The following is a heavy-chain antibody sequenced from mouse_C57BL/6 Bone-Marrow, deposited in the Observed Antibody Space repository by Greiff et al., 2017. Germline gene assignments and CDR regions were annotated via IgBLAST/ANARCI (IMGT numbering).Heavy chain of an antibody. V-gene: IGHV7-3*01. D-gene: IGHD1-2*01. J-gene: IGHJ1*03. CDR3: ATSLPLVFDV. Sequence: EVKLMESGGGLVQPGGSLSLSCAASGFTFTDYYMSWVRQPPGKALEWLGFIRNKANGYTTEYSASVKGRFTISRDNSQSILYLQMNALRAEDSATYYCATSLPLVFDVWGTGTTVTVSS. CDR2: IRNKANGYTT. CDR1: GFTFTDYY.